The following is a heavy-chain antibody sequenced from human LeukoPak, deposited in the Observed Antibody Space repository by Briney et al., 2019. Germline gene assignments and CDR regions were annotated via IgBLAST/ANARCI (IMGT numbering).Heavy chain of an antibody. J-gene: IGHJ6*03. Sequence: ASVKVSCKASGYTFTSYAMHWVRQAPGQRLEWMGWINAGKGNTKYSQEFQGRVTITRDTSASTAYMELSSLRSEDMAVYYCAREAKSSSSKYYYYMDVWGKGTTVTVSS. V-gene: IGHV1-3*03. CDR3: AREAKSSSSKYYYYMDV. CDR2: INAGKGNT. D-gene: IGHD6-6*01. CDR1: GYTFTSYA.